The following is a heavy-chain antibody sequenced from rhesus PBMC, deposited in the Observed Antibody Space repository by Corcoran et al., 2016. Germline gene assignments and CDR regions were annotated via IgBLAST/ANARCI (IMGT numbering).Heavy chain of an antibody. CDR3: ARDSVQFYFDY. Sequence: QVQLQESGPGLVKPSETLSLTCAVSGYSISSNYWSWIRKPPGKGLEWIGYIYGSSGRTYPNPSLQCRVTISTDTSRNQFSLKLSSVTAADTAVYYCARDSVQFYFDYWGQGVLVTVSS. CDR2: IYGSSGRT. J-gene: IGHJ4*01. V-gene: IGHV4-147*01. CDR1: GYSISSNY. D-gene: IGHD5-24*01.